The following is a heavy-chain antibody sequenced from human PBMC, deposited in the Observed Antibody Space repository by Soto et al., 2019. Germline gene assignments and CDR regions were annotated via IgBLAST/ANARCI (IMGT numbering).Heavy chain of an antibody. CDR3: AKEFAGYSGSYFGYYYGMDV. V-gene: IGHV3-30*18. CDR2: ISYDGSNK. Sequence: AGGSLRLSCAASGFTFSSYVMHWVRQAPGKGLEWVAVISYDGSNKYYADSVKGRFTISRDNSKNTLYLQMNSLRAEDTAVYYCAKEFAGYSGSYFGYYYGMDVWGQGTTVTVSS. CDR1: GFTFSSYV. D-gene: IGHD1-26*01. J-gene: IGHJ6*02.